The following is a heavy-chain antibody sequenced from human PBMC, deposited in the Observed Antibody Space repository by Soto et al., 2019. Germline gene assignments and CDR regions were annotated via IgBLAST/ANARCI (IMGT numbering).Heavy chain of an antibody. CDR3: ARDLGGATSGY. Sequence: QVQLVQSGTELKKPGASVKVSGKTSGYTFTNYGISWVRQAPGQGLEWVGWISAYNCNTNYAQKLQDRVTMTTDASTSTAYMELRSLRSDDTAVYYCARDLGGATSGYWGQGTLVTVSS. J-gene: IGHJ4*02. CDR2: ISAYNCNT. D-gene: IGHD1-26*01. V-gene: IGHV1-18*01. CDR1: GYTFTNYG.